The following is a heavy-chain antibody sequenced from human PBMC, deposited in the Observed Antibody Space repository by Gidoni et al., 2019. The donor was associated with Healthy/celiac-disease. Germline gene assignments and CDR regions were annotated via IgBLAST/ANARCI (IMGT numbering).Heavy chain of an antibody. V-gene: IGHV1-2*02. J-gene: IGHJ4*02. D-gene: IGHD3-22*01. CDR2: INPNSGGT. CDR3: ARDSGGMIVVVIDY. Sequence: QVQLVQSGAEVKKPGAAVQVSCKASGYTFTGYYMHWVRQAPGQGLEWMGWINPNSGGTNYAQTFHGRVTMTRDTSISTAYMELSRLRSDDTAVYYCARDSGGMIVVVIDYWGQGTLVTVSS. CDR1: GYTFTGYY.